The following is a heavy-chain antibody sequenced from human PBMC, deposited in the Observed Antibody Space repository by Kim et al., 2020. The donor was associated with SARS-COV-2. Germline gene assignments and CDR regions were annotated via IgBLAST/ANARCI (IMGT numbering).Heavy chain of an antibody. D-gene: IGHD6-19*01. CDR3: AKQAGYSSGWYSDY. CDR2: ISFDGSDK. J-gene: IGHJ4*02. Sequence: GGSLRLSCATSGFTFSSFGIHWVRQAPGKGLEWVAVISFDGSDKYYRDSVKGRFTMSRDDSKNTLYLHLNSLRAEDTAVYYCAKQAGYSSGWYSDYCGQGTLVTVSS. V-gene: IGHV3-30*18. CDR1: GFTFSSFG.